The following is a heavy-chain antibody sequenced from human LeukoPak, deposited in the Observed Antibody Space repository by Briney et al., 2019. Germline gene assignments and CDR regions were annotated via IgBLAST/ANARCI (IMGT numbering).Heavy chain of an antibody. V-gene: IGHV3-33*01. CDR2: IWYDGSNK. CDR1: GFTFSSYG. D-gene: IGHD6-19*01. J-gene: IGHJ6*02. CDR3: ARDRQWLVYGMDV. Sequence: GRSLRLSRAASGFTFSSYGMHWVRQAPGKGLEWVAVIWYDGSNKYYADSVKGRFTISRDNSKNTLYLQMNSLRAEDTAVYYCARDRQWLVYGMDVWGQGTTVTVSS.